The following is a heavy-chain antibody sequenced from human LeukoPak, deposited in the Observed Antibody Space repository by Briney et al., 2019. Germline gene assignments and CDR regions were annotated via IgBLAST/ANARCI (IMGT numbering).Heavy chain of an antibody. CDR2: IYISGST. V-gene: IGHV4-4*07. CDR1: GGSINSYY. Sequence: PWETLSLTCTLSGGSINSYYWSWIRQPAGKGLAWIGRIYISGSTNYNPSLKSRVTMSVDTSKNQFSLKLSSVTAADTAVYYCARDQYYYDSSSYLTFDYWGQGTLVTVSS. J-gene: IGHJ4*02. D-gene: IGHD3-22*01. CDR3: ARDQYYYDSSSYLTFDY.